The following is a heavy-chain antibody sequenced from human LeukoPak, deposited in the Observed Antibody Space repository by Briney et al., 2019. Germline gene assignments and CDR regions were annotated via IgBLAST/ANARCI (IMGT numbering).Heavy chain of an antibody. J-gene: IGHJ3*02. CDR2: ISSSSIYI. Sequence: GGSLSLSCAASGFTFSSHSMNWVRQAPGKGLEWVSSISSSSIYIYYADSVKGRFTISRDNAKNSLYLQMNSLRAEDTAVYYCARGYNNYGYVFDIWGQGTVVTVSS. D-gene: IGHD4-11*01. V-gene: IGHV3-21*01. CDR3: ARGYNNYGYVFDI. CDR1: GFTFSSHS.